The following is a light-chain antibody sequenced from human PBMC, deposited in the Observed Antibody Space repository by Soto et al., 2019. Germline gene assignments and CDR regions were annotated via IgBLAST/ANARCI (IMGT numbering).Light chain of an antibody. V-gene: IGKV3-15*01. Sequence: EIVLTQSPDTLSLSPGERATLSCRAIQTVTSNYFGWYQQKPGQAPRLLIYGAYTRATGIPARFSGSGSGTDFTLTISSLQSEDFAVYYCQHYNYWPPKTFGQGTKVDI. CDR2: GAY. J-gene: IGKJ1*01. CDR1: QTVTSN. CDR3: QHYNYWPPKT.